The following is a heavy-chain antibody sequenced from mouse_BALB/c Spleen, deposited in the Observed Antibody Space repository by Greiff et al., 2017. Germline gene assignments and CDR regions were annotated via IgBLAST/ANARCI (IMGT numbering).Heavy chain of an antibody. D-gene: IGHD2-3*01. V-gene: IGHV2-5-1*01. Sequence: QVQLKQSGPSLVQPSQSLSITCTVSGFSLTSYGVHWVRQSPGKGLEWLGVIWRGGSTDYNEAFMSRLSITKDNSKSQVFFKMNSLQADDTAIYYCAKFPLYDGYYDYAMDYWGQGTSVTVSS. CDR1: GFSLTSYG. CDR3: AKFPLYDGYYDYAMDY. CDR2: IWRGGST. J-gene: IGHJ4*01.